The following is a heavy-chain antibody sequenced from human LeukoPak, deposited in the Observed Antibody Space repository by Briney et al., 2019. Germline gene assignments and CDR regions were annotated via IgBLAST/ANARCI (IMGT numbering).Heavy chain of an antibody. CDR2: MSPNSGNT. J-gene: IGHJ6*02. Sequence: ASVKVSCTASGYTFTSYDINWVRQATGQGLEWMGWMSPNSGNTGYAQKFQGRVTMTRNTSISTAYMELSSLRSEDTAVYYCARSALGYDFWSGYPYYYYYGMDVWGQGTTVTVSS. CDR1: GYTFTSYD. D-gene: IGHD3-3*01. CDR3: ARSALGYDFWSGYPYYYYYGMDV. V-gene: IGHV1-8*01.